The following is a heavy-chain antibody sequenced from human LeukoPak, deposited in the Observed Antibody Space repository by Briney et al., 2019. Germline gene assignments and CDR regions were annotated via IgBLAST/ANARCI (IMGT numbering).Heavy chain of an antibody. J-gene: IGHJ5*01. CDR2: VRYTGST. CDR1: GGSISGSRRY. CDR3: TRQLSWASDTGDS. V-gene: IGHV4-39*01. D-gene: IGHD6-13*01. Sequence: SETLSLTCNVSGGSISGSRRYWGWVRLPPGGGLEWIASVRYTGSTYYNPSLQSRLTISVDNSQNQFSLKLKSVTAADTSVYYCTRQLSWASDTGDSWGQGTLVTVSS.